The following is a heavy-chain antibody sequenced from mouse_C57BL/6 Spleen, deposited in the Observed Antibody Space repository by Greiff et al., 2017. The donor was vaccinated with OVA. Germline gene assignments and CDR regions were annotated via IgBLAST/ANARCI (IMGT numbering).Heavy chain of an antibody. Sequence: QVQLQQPGAELVKPGASVKMSCKASGYTFTRHRITWVKPRPGQGLGWVGDIYPGSGSTNYNEKFKSKATLTVDTSSSTAYMQLSSLTSEDSAVYYCARFDYDEGFAYWGQGTLVTVSA. J-gene: IGHJ3*01. CDR1: GYTFTRHR. D-gene: IGHD2-4*01. CDR2: IYPGSGST. V-gene: IGHV1-55*01. CDR3: ARFDYDEGFAY.